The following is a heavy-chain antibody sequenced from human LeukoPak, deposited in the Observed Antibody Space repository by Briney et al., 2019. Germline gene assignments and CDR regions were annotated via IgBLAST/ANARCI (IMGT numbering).Heavy chain of an antibody. J-gene: IGHJ4*02. V-gene: IGHV3-30*01. CDR3: ARDRHSSGWYHFDY. D-gene: IGHD6-19*01. CDR1: GFTFSSYA. Sequence: GRSLRLSCAASGFTFSSYAMHWVRQAPGKGLEGVAVISYDGSNKYYADSVKGRFTISRDNSKNTLYLQMNSLRAEDTAVYYCARDRHSSGWYHFDYWGQGTLVTVSS. CDR2: ISYDGSNK.